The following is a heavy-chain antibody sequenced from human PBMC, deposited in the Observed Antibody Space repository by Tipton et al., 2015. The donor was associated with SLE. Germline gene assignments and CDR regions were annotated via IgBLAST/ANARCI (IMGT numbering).Heavy chain of an antibody. J-gene: IGHJ4*02. CDR1: GGSISNYNW. CDR2: IYPSGST. CDR3: ARQVGAIDY. Sequence: TLSLTCTVSGGSISNYNWWSWVRQSPGKGLEWIGEIYPSGSTNYNPSLMSRVTISVDKSKNQFSLKLSSVTAADTAVYYCARQVGAIDYWGQGTLVTVSS. V-gene: IGHV4-4*02. D-gene: IGHD1-26*01.